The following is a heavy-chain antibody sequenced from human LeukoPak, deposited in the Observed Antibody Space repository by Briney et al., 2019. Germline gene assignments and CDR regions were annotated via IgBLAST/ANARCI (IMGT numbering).Heavy chain of an antibody. J-gene: IGHJ4*02. CDR1: GFTFSSYS. Sequence: PGGSLRLSWAASGFTFSSYSMNWVRQAPGKGLEWVSSISSSSSYIYYADSVKGRFTISRDNAKNSLYLQMNSLRAEDTAVYYCASLGIAAAGRDYFDYWGQGTLVTVSS. V-gene: IGHV3-21*01. D-gene: IGHD6-13*01. CDR2: ISSSSSYI. CDR3: ASLGIAAAGRDYFDY.